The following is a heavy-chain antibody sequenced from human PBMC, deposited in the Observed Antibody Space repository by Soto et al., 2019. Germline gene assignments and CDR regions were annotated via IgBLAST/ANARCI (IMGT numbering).Heavy chain of an antibody. CDR1: VYTFVNHW. CDR2: MNSDGSII. V-gene: IGHV3-74*01. Sequence: GGSLRLSCAFAVYTFVNHWMHWVRQAPGKGLEWVSRMNSDGSIINYADSVKGRFTVSRDNAKNTLYLQMNSLRVEDTAVYYCATAEVDYWGPGTLVTVSS. J-gene: IGHJ4*02. CDR3: ATAEVDY.